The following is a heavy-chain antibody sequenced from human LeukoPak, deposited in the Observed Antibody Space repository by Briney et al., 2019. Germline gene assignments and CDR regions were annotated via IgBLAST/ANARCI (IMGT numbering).Heavy chain of an antibody. J-gene: IGHJ4*02. CDR1: GGSISSYY. CDR3: ARHETHVAAAAYYFDY. Sequence: SETLSLTCTVSGGSISSYYWSWIRQPPGKGLEWIGYIYYSGSTNYNPSLKSRVTISVDTSKNQFSLKLSSATAADTAVYYCARHETHVAAAAYYFDYWGQGTLVTVSS. CDR2: IYYSGST. D-gene: IGHD6-13*01. V-gene: IGHV4-59*08.